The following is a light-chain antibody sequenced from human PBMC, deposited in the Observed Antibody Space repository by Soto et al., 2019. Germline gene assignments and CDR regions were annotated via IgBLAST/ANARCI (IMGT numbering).Light chain of an antibody. Sequence: QSVLTQPPSASGTPGQRVTISCSGSSSNIGSNTVNWYQQLPGTAPKLLIYSNNQRPSGVPDRFSGSKSGTSASLAISGLQYDDEADYYCAAWDDSLTYVFGTGTKVTVL. J-gene: IGLJ1*01. V-gene: IGLV1-44*01. CDR1: SSNIGSNT. CDR2: SNN. CDR3: AAWDDSLTYV.